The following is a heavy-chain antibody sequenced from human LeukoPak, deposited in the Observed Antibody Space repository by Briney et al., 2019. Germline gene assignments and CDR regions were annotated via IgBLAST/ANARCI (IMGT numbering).Heavy chain of an antibody. CDR2: ISGSGGST. J-gene: IGHJ3*02. CDR1: GFTFSSYA. D-gene: IGHD5-24*01. Sequence: PGGSLRLSCAASGFTFSSYAMSWVRQAPGKGREWVSAISGSGGSTYYADSVKGRFTISRDNSKNTLYLQMNSLRAEDTAVYYCAKVRGDGYNPDAFDIWGQGTMVTVSS. CDR3: AKVRGDGYNPDAFDI. V-gene: IGHV3-23*01.